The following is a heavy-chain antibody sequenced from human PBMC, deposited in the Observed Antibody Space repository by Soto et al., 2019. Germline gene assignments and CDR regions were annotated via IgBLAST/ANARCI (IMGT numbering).Heavy chain of an antibody. CDR3: ASISGSSAIYDSFDI. Sequence: GASVKVSCKASGYSFTSYGFSWVRQAPGQGLEWMGWISAYNGNTNYAQKLQGRVTMTTDTSTSTAYMELRSLRSDDTAVYYCASISGSSAIYDSFDIWGQGTMVTVSS. CDR1: GYSFTSYG. V-gene: IGHV1-18*01. CDR2: ISAYNGNT. D-gene: IGHD1-26*01. J-gene: IGHJ3*02.